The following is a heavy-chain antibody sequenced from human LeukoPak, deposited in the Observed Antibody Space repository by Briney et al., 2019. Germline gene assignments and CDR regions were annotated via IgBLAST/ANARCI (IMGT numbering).Heavy chain of an antibody. V-gene: IGHV3-74*01. CDR3: AKDSSVLVAADDY. Sequence: PGGSLRLSCAASGFTFNSYWLLWVRQAPGKGLVWVSRINRDGTTTAYADSVKGRFTISRDNAKNTLYLQMNSLRAEDTAVYYCAKDSSVLVAADDYWGQGTLVTVSS. CDR2: INRDGTTT. J-gene: IGHJ4*02. D-gene: IGHD2-8*02. CDR1: GFTFNSYW.